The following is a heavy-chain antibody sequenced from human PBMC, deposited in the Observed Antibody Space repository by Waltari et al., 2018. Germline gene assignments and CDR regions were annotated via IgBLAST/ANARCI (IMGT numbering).Heavy chain of an antibody. CDR1: GFRVSYNY. D-gene: IGHD6-19*01. CDR2: IHAGGNT. Sequence: EAQLVESGGGLIQPGGSLRLSCEASGFRVSYNYMSWVRQAPGKGLEGVSVIHAGGNTFYGDSVKGRFTISRDISKNTVYLQINSLTVEDSAIYYCARAGLGSPSQWLQLFDSWGQGTLVTVSS. CDR3: ARAGLGSPSQWLQLFDS. J-gene: IGHJ4*02. V-gene: IGHV3-53*01.